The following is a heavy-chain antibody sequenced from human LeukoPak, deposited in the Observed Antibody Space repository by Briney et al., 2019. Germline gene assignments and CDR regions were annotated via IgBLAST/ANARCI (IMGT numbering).Heavy chain of an antibody. CDR2: INHSGGT. CDR3: ARPHSTFFDQDAAYYFDY. CDR1: GGSFSGYY. D-gene: IGHD3-9*01. V-gene: IGHV4-34*01. Sequence: SETLSLTCAVYGGSFSGYYWSWIRQPPGKGLEWIGEINHSGGTNYNPSLKSRVTISVDTSKNHFSLKLSSVTAADTAVYYCARPHSTFFDQDAAYYFDYWGQGTLVTVSS. J-gene: IGHJ4*02.